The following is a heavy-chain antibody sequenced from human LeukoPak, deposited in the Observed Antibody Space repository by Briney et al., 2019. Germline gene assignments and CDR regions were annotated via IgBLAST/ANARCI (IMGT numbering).Heavy chain of an antibody. D-gene: IGHD3-10*01. CDR1: GYTFTSYD. V-gene: IGHV1-8*01. Sequence: GASVKVSCKASGYTFTSYDINWVRQATGQGLEWMGWMNPNSGNTGYAQKFQGRVTMTRNTSISAAYMELSSLRSEDTAVYYCAGRLKGSGSYYRPFYYYYGMDVWGKGTTVTVSS. CDR2: MNPNSGNT. CDR3: AGRLKGSGSYYRPFYYYYGMDV. J-gene: IGHJ6*04.